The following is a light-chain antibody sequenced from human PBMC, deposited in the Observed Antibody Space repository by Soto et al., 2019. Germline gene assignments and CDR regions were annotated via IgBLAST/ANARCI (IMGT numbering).Light chain of an antibody. CDR1: SSDVGGYEF. J-gene: IGLJ2*01. CDR3: SSYTTTIVL. V-gene: IGLV2-14*01. Sequence: QSVLTQPASVSGSPGQSITISCTGTSSDVGGYEFVSWYQQRPGKAPKLVIYDVTYRTSGVSDRFSGSKSGNTAYLTVSGLQAEVEADYYCSSYTTTIVLFGGRTKVTV. CDR2: DVT.